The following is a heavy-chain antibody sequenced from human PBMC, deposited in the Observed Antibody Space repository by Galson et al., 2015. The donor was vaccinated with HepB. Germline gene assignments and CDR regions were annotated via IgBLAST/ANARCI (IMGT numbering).Heavy chain of an antibody. V-gene: IGHV1-69*13. Sequence: SVKVSCKASGYTFTSYDINWVRQATGQGLEWMGWIIPIFGTANYAQKFQGRVTITADESTSTAYMELSSLRSEDTAVYYCASRYCSSTSCYAEYFQHWGQGTLVTVSS. CDR2: IIPIFGTA. D-gene: IGHD2-2*01. CDR3: ASRYCSSTSCYAEYFQH. CDR1: GYTFTSYD. J-gene: IGHJ1*01.